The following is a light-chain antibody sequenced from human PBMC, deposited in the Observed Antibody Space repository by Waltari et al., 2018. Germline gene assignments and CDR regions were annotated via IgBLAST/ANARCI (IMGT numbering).Light chain of an antibody. CDR3: SAYTSSSPNWV. Sequence: QSALTQPASVSGSPGQSTTISCTGTSSDIGGSNYVSWYQQHPGKAPKLMIYDVTDRPSGVSHRFSGSKSGNTASLTISGLQAEDEADYYCSAYTSSSPNWVFGGGTKLTVL. CDR2: DVT. J-gene: IGLJ3*02. V-gene: IGLV2-14*03. CDR1: SSDIGGSNY.